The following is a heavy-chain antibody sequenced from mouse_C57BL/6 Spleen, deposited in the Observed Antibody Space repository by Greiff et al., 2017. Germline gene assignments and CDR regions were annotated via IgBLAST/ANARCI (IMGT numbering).Heavy chain of an antibody. CDR1: GFNIKDYY. CDR2: IDPEDGET. J-gene: IGHJ3*01. V-gene: IGHV14-2*01. D-gene: IGHD2-4*01. CDR3: ASVYDYDEFAY. Sequence: EVKLVESGAELVKPGASVKLSCTASGFNIKDYYMHWVKQRTEQGLEWIGRIDPEDGETKYAPKFQGKATITADTSSNTAYLQLRSLTSEDTAVYYCASVYDYDEFAYWGQGTLVTVSA.